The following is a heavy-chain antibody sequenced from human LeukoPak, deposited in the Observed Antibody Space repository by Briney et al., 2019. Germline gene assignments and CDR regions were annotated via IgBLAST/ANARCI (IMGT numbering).Heavy chain of an antibody. Sequence: ASVKVSCKVSGYTLTELSMHWVRQAPGKGLEWMGGFDPEDGETIYAQKFQGRVTMTGDTSTDTAYMELSSLRSEDTAVYYCATMTAGTGDYWGQGTLVTVSS. CDR2: FDPEDGET. CDR3: ATMTAGTGDY. CDR1: GYTLTELS. V-gene: IGHV1-24*01. J-gene: IGHJ4*02. D-gene: IGHD6-19*01.